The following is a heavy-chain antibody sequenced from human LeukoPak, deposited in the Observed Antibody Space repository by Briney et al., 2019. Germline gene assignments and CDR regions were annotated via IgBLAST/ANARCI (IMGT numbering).Heavy chain of an antibody. CDR3: AKDIAGSASGWYVSY. CDR1: GFTFSSYG. J-gene: IGHJ4*02. D-gene: IGHD6-19*01. V-gene: IGHV3-30*18. CDR2: ISYDGNNK. Sequence: GGSLRLSCAASGFTFSSYGMHWVRQAPGKGLEWVAVISYDGNNKYYADSVKGRFTISRDNSKNTLYLQMNSLRAEDTAVYYCAKDIAGSASGWYVSYWGQGTLVTVSS.